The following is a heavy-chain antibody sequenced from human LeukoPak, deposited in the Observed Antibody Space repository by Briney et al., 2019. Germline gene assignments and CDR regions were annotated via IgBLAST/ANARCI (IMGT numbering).Heavy chain of an antibody. D-gene: IGHD3-22*01. CDR3: ARDLKRRVYYDSSGSDDAFDI. CDR1: GLTLSDHH. CDR2: ISSSSSYI. Sequence: PGGSLRLSCAASGLTLSDHHMSWVRQAPGKGLEWVSSISSSSSYIYYADSVKGRFTISRDNAKNSLYLQMNSLRAEDTAVYYCARDLKRRVYYDSSGSDDAFDIWGQGTMVTVSS. V-gene: IGHV3-21*01. J-gene: IGHJ3*02.